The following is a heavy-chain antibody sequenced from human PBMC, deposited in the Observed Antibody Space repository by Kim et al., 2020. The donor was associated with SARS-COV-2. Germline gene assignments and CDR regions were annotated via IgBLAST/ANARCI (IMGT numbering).Heavy chain of an antibody. D-gene: IGHD1-26*01. CDR2: IWYDGSNK. J-gene: IGHJ6*02. CDR1: GFTFSSYG. CDR3: ARDLGGATVFSYYYYGMDV. V-gene: IGHV3-33*01. Sequence: GGSLRLSCAASGFTFSSYGMHWVRQAPGKGLEWVAVIWYDGSNKYYADSVKGRFTISRDNSKNTLYLQMNSLRAEDTAVYYCARDLGGATVFSYYYYGMDVWGQGTTVTVSS.